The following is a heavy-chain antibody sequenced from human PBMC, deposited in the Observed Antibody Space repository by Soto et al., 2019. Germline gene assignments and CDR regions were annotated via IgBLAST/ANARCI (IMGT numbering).Heavy chain of an antibody. CDR3: AHSPSADLDCSGGSCYSGFGY. CDR1: GFSLSTSGVG. V-gene: IGHV2-5*02. J-gene: IGHJ4*02. CDR2: IYWDDDK. D-gene: IGHD2-15*01. Sequence: QITLKESGPTLVKPTQTLTLTCTFSGFSLSTSGVGVGWIRQPPGKALEWLALIYWDDDKRYSPSLKSRLTITKATSKNQVVLTMTNMDPVDTATYYCAHSPSADLDCSGGSCYSGFGYWGQGTLVTVSS.